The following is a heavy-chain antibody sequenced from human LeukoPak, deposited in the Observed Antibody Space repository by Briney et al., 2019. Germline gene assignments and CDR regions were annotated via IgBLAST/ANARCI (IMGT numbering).Heavy chain of an antibody. J-gene: IGHJ5*02. CDR3: AKFASVAGGTNWFVA. CDR1: GGSISTYY. Sequence: TSETLSLTCSVSGGSISTYYWSWIRQPPGKGLEWIAWIHYSGSTNYNPSLKSRVTISLDTSKNQFSLKLSSVTAADTAVYHCAKFASVAGGTNWFVAWGQGTLVTVSA. V-gene: IGHV4-59*08. CDR2: IHYSGST. D-gene: IGHD2-15*01.